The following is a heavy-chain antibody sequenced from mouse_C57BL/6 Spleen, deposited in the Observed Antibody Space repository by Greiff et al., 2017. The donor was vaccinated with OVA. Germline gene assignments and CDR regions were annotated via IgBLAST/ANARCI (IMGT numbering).Heavy chain of an antibody. Sequence: EVKVVESGGGLVKPGGSLKLSCAASGFTFSDYGMHWVRQAPEKGLEWVAYISSGSSTIYYADTVKGRFTISRDNAKNTLFLQMTSLRSEDTAMYYCARDGYYDYYFDYWGQGTTLTVSS. CDR2: ISSGSSTI. D-gene: IGHD2-3*01. V-gene: IGHV5-17*01. J-gene: IGHJ2*01. CDR3: ARDGYYDYYFDY. CDR1: GFTFSDYG.